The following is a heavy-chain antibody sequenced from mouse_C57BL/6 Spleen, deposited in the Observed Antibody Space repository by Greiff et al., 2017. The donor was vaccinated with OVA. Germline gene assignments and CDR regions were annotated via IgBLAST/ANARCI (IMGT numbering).Heavy chain of an antibody. D-gene: IGHD2-4*01. CDR3: ARGGDDYAEGFAY. J-gene: IGHJ3*01. CDR1: GYSFTGYY. CDR2: INPSTGGT. V-gene: IGHV1-42*01. Sequence: VQLQQSGPELVKPGASVKISCKASGYSFTGYYMNWVKQSPEKSLEWIGEINPSTGGTTYNQKFKAKATLTVDKSSSTAYMQLTSLTSEDSAVYYCARGGDDYAEGFAYWGQGTLVTVSA.